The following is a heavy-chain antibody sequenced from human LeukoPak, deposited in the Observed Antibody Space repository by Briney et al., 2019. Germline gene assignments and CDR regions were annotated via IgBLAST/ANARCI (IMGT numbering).Heavy chain of an antibody. Sequence: PGGSLRLSCAASGFIFNNYWMSWVRQAPGKGLEWVANIDQDGSQKSYVDSVKGRFTISRDNAKNSVYVQMNSLRAEDTAVYYCLVTTRSYAFDFWGQGTMVTVSS. CDR2: IDQDGSQK. V-gene: IGHV3-7*01. J-gene: IGHJ3*01. D-gene: IGHD5-12*01. CDR3: LVTTRSYAFDF. CDR1: GFIFNNYW.